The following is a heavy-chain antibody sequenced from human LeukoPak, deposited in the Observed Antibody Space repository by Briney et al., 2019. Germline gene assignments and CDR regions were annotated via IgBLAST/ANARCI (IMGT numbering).Heavy chain of an antibody. CDR2: IYTSGGT. V-gene: IGHV4-61*02. CDR3: AAESERWLVRS. CDR1: GGSISSGSYY. D-gene: IGHD6-19*01. Sequence: SETLSLTCTVSGGSISSGSYYWSWIRQPAGKGLEWIGRIYTSGGTNYNPSLKSRVTISVDTSKNQFSLKLSSVTAADTAVYYCAAESERWLVRSWGQGTLVTVSS. J-gene: IGHJ4*02.